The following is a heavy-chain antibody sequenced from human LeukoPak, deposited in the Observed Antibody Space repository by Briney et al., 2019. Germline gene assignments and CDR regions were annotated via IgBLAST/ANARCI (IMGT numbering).Heavy chain of an antibody. CDR1: GYTFRSFG. CDR3: ARDRYGYCGGGSCLLFDY. J-gene: IGHJ4*02. Sequence: GASVKVSCKASGYTFRSFGISWVRQAPGQGLEWMGWISTDIGNTNYAQRLQGRVTMTTDTSTSTAYMELTSLTSGDTAVYFCARDRYGYCGGGSCLLFDYWGQGTLLTVSS. V-gene: IGHV1-18*01. D-gene: IGHD2-15*01. CDR2: ISTDIGNT.